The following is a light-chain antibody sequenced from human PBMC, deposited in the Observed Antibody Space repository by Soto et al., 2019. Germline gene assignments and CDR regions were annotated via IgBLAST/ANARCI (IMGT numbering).Light chain of an antibody. CDR3: QQSYSTPPYT. J-gene: IGKJ2*01. V-gene: IGKV1-39*01. CDR2: AAS. CDR1: QSMSSY. Sequence: DIQMTQSPSSLSASVGDRVTITCRASQSMSSYLHWYQQKPGNAPKLLIYAASSLQSGVPSRFSGSGSGTDFALTISSLQPEDFATYYCQQSYSTPPYTFGQGTKLES.